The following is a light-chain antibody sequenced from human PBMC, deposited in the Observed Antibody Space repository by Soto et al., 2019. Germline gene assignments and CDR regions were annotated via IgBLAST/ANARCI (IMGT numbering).Light chain of an antibody. Sequence: EMVMTQSPATLSVTPGERATLSCRASQNVGSMYLAWYQQKPGQAPRLLIYGTSNRATGIPDRFSGSGSGTDFSLTISSLEPGDLAVYYCQQYGSSPRTFGQGTKVDIK. CDR3: QQYGSSPRT. V-gene: IGKV3-20*01. CDR1: QNVGSMY. J-gene: IGKJ1*01. CDR2: GTS.